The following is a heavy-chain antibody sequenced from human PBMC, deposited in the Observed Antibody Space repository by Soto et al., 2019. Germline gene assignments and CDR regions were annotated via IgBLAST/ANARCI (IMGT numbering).Heavy chain of an antibody. D-gene: IGHD6-19*01. CDR2: ISWNSGSI. Sequence: GGSLRLSCAASGFTFDDYAMHWVRQAPGKGLEWVSGISWNSGSIGYADSVKGRFTISRDNAKNSLYLQMNSLRAEDTALYYCAKGLVRAVAATPFDYWGQGTLVTVSS. CDR1: GFTFDDYA. J-gene: IGHJ4*02. CDR3: AKGLVRAVAATPFDY. V-gene: IGHV3-9*01.